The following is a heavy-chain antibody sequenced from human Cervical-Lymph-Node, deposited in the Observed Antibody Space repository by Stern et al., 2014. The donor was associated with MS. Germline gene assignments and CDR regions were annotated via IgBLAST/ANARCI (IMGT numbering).Heavy chain of an antibody. CDR3: ARAAYSTSSYNY. J-gene: IGHJ4*02. V-gene: IGHV1-69*01. D-gene: IGHD6-6*01. CDR1: GGTFNTNV. Sequence: VQLVESGAEVTKPGSSVKVSCKASGGTFNTNVISWVRQAPGQGLEWMGGIIPIFGTALYAQKFQGRVTITANDSPRHVSMELGSLRSEDTAVYYCARAAYSTSSYNYWGQGTLVIVSS. CDR2: IIPIFGTA.